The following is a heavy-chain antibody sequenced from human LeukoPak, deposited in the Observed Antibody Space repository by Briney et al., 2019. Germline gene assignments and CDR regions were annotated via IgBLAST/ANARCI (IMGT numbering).Heavy chain of an antibody. CDR3: GGTYYYDSGDDY. V-gene: IGHV3-23*01. J-gene: IGHJ4*02. CDR2: ISGSGTST. D-gene: IGHD3-22*01. Sequence: GGSLRLSCAASGFTFRSYAMSWVRQAPGKGLEWVLAISGSGTSTYYADSVKGRFTISRDNSKNTLYLQMNSLRAEDTAVYYCGGTYYYDSGDDYWGQGTLVTVSS. CDR1: GFTFRSYA.